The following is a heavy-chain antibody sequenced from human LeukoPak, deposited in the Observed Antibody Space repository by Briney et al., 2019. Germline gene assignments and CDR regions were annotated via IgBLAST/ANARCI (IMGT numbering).Heavy chain of an antibody. J-gene: IGHJ4*02. V-gene: IGHV3-30*18. CDR2: ISYDGSNK. CDR1: GFTFSSYG. Sequence: PGGSLRLSCAASGFTFSSYGMHWVRQAPGKGLEWVAVISYDGSNKYYADSVKGRFTISRDNSKNTLYLQMNSLRAEDTAVYYCAKNARFLEWSLSDYWGQGTLVTVSS. D-gene: IGHD3-3*01. CDR3: AKNARFLEWSLSDY.